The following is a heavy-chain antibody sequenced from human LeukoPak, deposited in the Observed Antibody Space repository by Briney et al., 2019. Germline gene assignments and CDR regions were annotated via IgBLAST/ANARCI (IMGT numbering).Heavy chain of an antibody. V-gene: IGHV3-21*01. CDR2: ISSSSSYI. D-gene: IGHD6-13*01. CDR1: GFTFSSYS. CDR3: AREIAAAGPQKYYYYYGMDV. J-gene: IGHJ6*02. Sequence: GGSLRLSCAASGFTFSSYSMNWVRQAPGKGLEWVSSISSSSSYIYYADSVKGRFTISRDNAKNSLYLQMNSLRAEDTAVYYCAREIAAAGPQKYYYYYGMDVWGQGTTVTVSS.